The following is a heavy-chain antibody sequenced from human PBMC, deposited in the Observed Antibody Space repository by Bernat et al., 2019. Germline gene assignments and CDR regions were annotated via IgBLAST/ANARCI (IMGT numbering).Heavy chain of an antibody. CDR1: GFSFSSYW. Sequence: EVQLVESGGGLVQPGGSLRVSCAAPGFSFSSYWMHWVRQAPGEGLVWVSCINGDGVRTRDADSVKGRFTISRDNAKNTLYLQMNSLRDEDTAVYYCARGSASAWTDDSFDIWGQGTVVTVSS. CDR3: ARGSASAWTDDSFDI. D-gene: IGHD6-19*01. J-gene: IGHJ3*02. V-gene: IGHV3-74*01. CDR2: INGDGVRT.